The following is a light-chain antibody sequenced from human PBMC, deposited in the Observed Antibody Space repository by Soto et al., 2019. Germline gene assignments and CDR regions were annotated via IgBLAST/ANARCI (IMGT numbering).Light chain of an antibody. V-gene: IGKV3-20*01. Sequence: EIVLTQSPGTLSLSPGDRATLSCRASQSVSSNYLAWYQQKPGKTPRLLIYGASSRATGIPDRFSGSGSATDFTLTISRLEPEDFAVYYCQPYGTSPQLTFGGGTKVDTK. J-gene: IGKJ4*01. CDR2: GAS. CDR3: QPYGTSPQLT. CDR1: QSVSSNY.